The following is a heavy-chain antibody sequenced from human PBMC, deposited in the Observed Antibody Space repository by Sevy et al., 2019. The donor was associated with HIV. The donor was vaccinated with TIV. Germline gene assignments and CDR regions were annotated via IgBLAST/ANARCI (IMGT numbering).Heavy chain of an antibody. V-gene: IGHV4-59*08. Sequence: SETLSLTCSVSDDSINSYYWSWIRQPPGKGLEWIGYIYNNIGSTSYNPFLTSRVTISVDTSKNQFSLKLASVTAADTAVYYCARGAVVIGTGATPVLDFWGQGSLVTVSS. CDR3: ARGAVVIGTGATPVLDF. CDR1: DDSINSYY. D-gene: IGHD2-2*01. CDR2: IYNNIGST. J-gene: IGHJ4*02.